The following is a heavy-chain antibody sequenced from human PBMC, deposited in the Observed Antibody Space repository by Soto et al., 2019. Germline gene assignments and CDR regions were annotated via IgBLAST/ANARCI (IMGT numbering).Heavy chain of an antibody. V-gene: IGHV3-30-3*01. CDR3: ASVADITMIVVVTDQLSY. CDR2: ISYDGSNK. J-gene: IGHJ4*02. D-gene: IGHD3-22*01. Sequence: GGSLRLSCAASGFTFISYAMHWVRQAPGKGLEWVAVISYDGSNKYYADSVKGRFTISRDNSKNTLYLQMNSLRAEDTAVYYCASVADITMIVVVTDQLSYWGQGTLVTVSS. CDR1: GFTFISYA.